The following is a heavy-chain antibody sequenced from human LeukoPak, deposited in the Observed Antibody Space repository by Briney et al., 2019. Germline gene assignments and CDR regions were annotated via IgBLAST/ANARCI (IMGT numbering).Heavy chain of an antibody. Sequence: GGSLRLSCAASGFTFSTYTMNWVRQAPGKGLEWVSSITYSSSYIYYADSVKGRFTISRDNSKNTLYLQMNSLRAEDTAVYYCARSSTVEAFDYWGQGTLVTVSS. CDR3: ARSSTVEAFDY. J-gene: IGHJ4*02. CDR2: ITYSSSYI. D-gene: IGHD4-4*01. V-gene: IGHV3-21*01. CDR1: GFTFSTYT.